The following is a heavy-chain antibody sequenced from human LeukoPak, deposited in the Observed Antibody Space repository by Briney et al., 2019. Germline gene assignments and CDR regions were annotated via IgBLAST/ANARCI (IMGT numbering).Heavy chain of an antibody. CDR1: GFTFSNYA. D-gene: IGHD5-18*01. J-gene: IGHJ6*03. Sequence: GGSLRLSCAASGFTFSNYAMSWVRQAPGKGLEWVSAIRGSGGSTYYADSVKGRFTISRDNSKNTLYLQMNSLRAEDTAVYYCAKGAGYSYGNYYYYMDVWGKGTTVTVSS. CDR2: IRGSGGST. V-gene: IGHV3-23*01. CDR3: AKGAGYSYGNYYYYMDV.